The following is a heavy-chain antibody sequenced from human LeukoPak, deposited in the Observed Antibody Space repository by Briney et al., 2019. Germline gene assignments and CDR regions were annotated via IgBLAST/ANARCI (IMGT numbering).Heavy chain of an antibody. CDR3: AXVFNRQWLPSGY. J-gene: IGHJ4*02. CDR2: INPNSGGT. Sequence: ASVKVSCKASGYTFTGYYMHWVRQAPGQGLEWMGRINPNSGGTNYAQKFQGRVTMTRDTSISTAYMELSRLRSDDTAVYYCAXVFNRQWLPSGYWGQXTXVTVXS. CDR1: GYTFTGYY. D-gene: IGHD6-19*01. V-gene: IGHV1-2*06.